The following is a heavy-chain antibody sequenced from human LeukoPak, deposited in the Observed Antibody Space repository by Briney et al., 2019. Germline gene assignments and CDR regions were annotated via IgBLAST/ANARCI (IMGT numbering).Heavy chain of an antibody. Sequence: SETLSLTCTVSGGSISSSSYYWGWIRQPPGKGLEWIGSIYYSGSTYYNPSLKSRVTISVDTSKNQFPLKLSSVTAADTAVYYCARDRGDYYDSRYFDYWGQGTLVTVSS. V-gene: IGHV4-39*06. CDR2: IYYSGST. CDR3: ARDRGDYYDSRYFDY. J-gene: IGHJ4*02. D-gene: IGHD3-22*01. CDR1: GGSISSSSYY.